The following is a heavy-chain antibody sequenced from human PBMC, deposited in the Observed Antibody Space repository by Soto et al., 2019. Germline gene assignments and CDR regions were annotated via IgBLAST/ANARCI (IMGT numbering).Heavy chain of an antibody. V-gene: IGHV3-33*01. CDR1: GFTFSSYG. CDR3: ARGAFLGYCSGGSCYRFRYYYYGMDV. CDR2: IWYDGSNK. D-gene: IGHD2-15*01. J-gene: IGHJ6*02. Sequence: QRQLVESGGGVVQPGRSLRLSCAASGFTFSSYGMHWVRQAPGKGLEWVAVIWYDGSNKYYADSVKGRFTISRDNSKNTLYLQMNSLRAEDTAVYYCARGAFLGYCSGGSCYRFRYYYYGMDVWGQGTTVTVSS.